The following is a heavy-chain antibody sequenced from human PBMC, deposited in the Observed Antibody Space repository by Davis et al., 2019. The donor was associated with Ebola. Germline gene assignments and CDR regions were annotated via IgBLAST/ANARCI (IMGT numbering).Heavy chain of an antibody. D-gene: IGHD3-3*01. CDR1: GYTFTSYD. J-gene: IGHJ5*02. Sequence: ASVKVSCKASGYTFTSYDINWVRQATGQGLEWMGWMNPNSGNTGYAQKFQGRVTMTRNTSISTAYMELRSLRSDDTAVYYCARLRITIFGVVIPNWFDPWGQGTLVTVSS. CDR2: MNPNSGNT. CDR3: ARLRITIFGVVIPNWFDP. V-gene: IGHV1-8*01.